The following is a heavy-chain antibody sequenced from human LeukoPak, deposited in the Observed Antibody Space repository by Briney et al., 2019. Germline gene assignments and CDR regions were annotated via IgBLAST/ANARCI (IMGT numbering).Heavy chain of an antibody. Sequence: SETLSLTCTVSGVSISSGSYYWSWIRQPAGKGLEWIGRIYTSGSTNYNPSLKRRSTISVDTTNNKFSLKLSSVPAADTAVYYCARGRRAVTFDYWGQGTLVTVSS. CDR1: GVSISSGSYY. D-gene: IGHD4-17*01. J-gene: IGHJ4*02. CDR2: IYTSGST. V-gene: IGHV4-61*02. CDR3: ARGRRAVTFDY.